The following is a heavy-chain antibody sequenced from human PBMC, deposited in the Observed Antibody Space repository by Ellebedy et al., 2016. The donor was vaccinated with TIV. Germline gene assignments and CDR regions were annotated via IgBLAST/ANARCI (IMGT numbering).Heavy chain of an antibody. CDR1: GFTFSDYA. D-gene: IGHD1-14*01. V-gene: IGHV3-23*01. Sequence: PGGSLRLSCAVSGFTFSDYAMGWVRQAPGKGLEWVSDITYSGAATIYADSVRGRFTISRDNSKNTLYLQMSSLRVEDTALYYCAKDVRDTYYYFDYWGQGILVTVSS. CDR2: ITYSGAAT. CDR3: AKDVRDTYYYFDY. J-gene: IGHJ4*02.